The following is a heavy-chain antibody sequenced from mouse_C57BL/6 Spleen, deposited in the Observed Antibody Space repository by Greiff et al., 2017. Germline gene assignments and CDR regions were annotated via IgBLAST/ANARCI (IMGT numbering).Heavy chain of an antibody. J-gene: IGHJ1*03. Sequence: QVQLQQPGAELVRPGSSVKLSCKASGYTFTSYWMDWVKQRPGQGLEWIGNIYPSDSETHYNQKFKDKATLTVDKSSSTAYMQLSSLTSEDSAVYYCARPYGSSYRYFDVWGTGTTVTVSS. CDR2: IYPSDSET. V-gene: IGHV1-61*01. D-gene: IGHD1-1*01. CDR3: ARPYGSSYRYFDV. CDR1: GYTFTSYW.